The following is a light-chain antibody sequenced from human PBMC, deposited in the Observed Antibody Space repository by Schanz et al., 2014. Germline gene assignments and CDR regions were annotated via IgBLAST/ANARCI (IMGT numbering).Light chain of an antibody. CDR3: MQALQTPA. J-gene: IGKJ1*01. CDR2: LGS. Sequence: DIVMTQSPLSLPVTPGEPASISCRSSQSLLHSNGYNYLDWYLQKPGQSPQLLIHLGSHRASGVPDRFSGSGSGTDFTLKISRVEAEDVGVYYCMQALQTPAFGQGTKVDIK. CDR1: QSLLHSNGYNY. V-gene: IGKV2-28*01.